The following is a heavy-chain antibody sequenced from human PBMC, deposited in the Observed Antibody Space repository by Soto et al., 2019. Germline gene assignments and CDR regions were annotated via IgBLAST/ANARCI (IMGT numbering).Heavy chain of an antibody. V-gene: IGHV3-23*01. CDR1: GFTFSNYA. CDR3: AEEYCASAGCNFDH. Sequence: EVQLLESGGGLVQPGGSLRLSCAASGFTFSNYAMSWVRQAPGKGLEWVSAISGSGASTYYADSVKGRFTISRDNSKNTFYLQMNSRRAEDAAVDYCAEEYCASAGCNFDHWGQGTLVTVSS. CDR2: ISGSGAST. D-gene: IGHD2-2*01. J-gene: IGHJ4*02.